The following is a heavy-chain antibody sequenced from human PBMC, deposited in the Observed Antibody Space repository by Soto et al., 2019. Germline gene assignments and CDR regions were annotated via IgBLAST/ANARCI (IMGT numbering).Heavy chain of an antibody. CDR3: AMHYRCRSCWDYWLDS. D-gene: IGHD2-15*01. J-gene: IGHJ5*01. V-gene: IGHV1-69*02. Sequence: SVKVSCKASGGISSSYTISWLRQAPAQGLEWMGRIITILGIANYAQKFQGRVTITADKSTSTAYMELSSLRSEDTAVYYCAMHYRCRSCWDYWLDSWGKGTLVNVSS. CDR1: GGISSSYT. CDR2: IITILGIA.